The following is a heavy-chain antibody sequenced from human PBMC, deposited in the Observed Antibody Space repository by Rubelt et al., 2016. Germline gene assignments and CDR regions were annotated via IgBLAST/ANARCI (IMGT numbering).Heavy chain of an antibody. Sequence: QVQLQQWGAGLLKPSETLSLTCAVYGGSFSGYYWSWIRQPPGKGLEWIGEINHSGSTNYNPSLKSRVTISVDTSKNQFSLKLSSGTAADTAVYYCARGIAARPGLAVAKNSDYWGQGTLVTVSS. CDR1: GGSFSGYY. J-gene: IGHJ4*02. CDR3: ARGIAARPGLAVAKNSDY. CDR2: INHSGST. V-gene: IGHV4-34*01. D-gene: IGHD6-6*01.